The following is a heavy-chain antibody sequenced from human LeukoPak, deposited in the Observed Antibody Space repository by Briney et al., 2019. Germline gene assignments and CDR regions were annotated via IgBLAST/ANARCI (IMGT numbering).Heavy chain of an antibody. CDR2: IYTSGST. J-gene: IGHJ6*03. V-gene: IGHV4-4*09. CDR3: ARQRYSGTLPIYYYYMDV. Sequence: SETLSLTCTVSGGSISSYYWSWIRQPPGKGLEWIGYIYTSGSTNYNPSLKSRVTISVDTSKNQFSLKLSSVTAADTAVNYCARQRYSGTLPIYYYYMDVWGKGTTVTVSS. CDR1: GGSISSYY. D-gene: IGHD1-26*01.